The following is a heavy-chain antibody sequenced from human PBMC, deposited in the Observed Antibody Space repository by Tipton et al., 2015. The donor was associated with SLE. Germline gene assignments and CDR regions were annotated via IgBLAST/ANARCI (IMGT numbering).Heavy chain of an antibody. D-gene: IGHD6-13*01. CDR1: GGSISSGLNY. CDR2: LHSSGST. Sequence: LRLSCSVSGGSISSGLNYWSWIRQPAGKGLEWIGRLHSSGSTKYNPSLNSRVTMSLDESKSQFSLTLSSVTAADTAVYYCARWAADSYMDVWGKGTTVTVSS. V-gene: IGHV4-61*02. J-gene: IGHJ6*03. CDR3: ARWAADSYMDV.